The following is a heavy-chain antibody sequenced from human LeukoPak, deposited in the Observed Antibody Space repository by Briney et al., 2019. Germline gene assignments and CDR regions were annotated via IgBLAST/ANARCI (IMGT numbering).Heavy chain of an antibody. CDR3: AKYLFGSY. Sequence: GGSLRLSCAAFGFTFSSYWMHWVRQGPGKGLEWVSAISGSGGSTYYADSVKGRFTISRDNSKNTLYLQMNSLRAEDTAVYYCAKYLFGSYWGQGTLVTVSS. D-gene: IGHD3-10*02. CDR2: ISGSGGST. J-gene: IGHJ4*02. V-gene: IGHV3-23*01. CDR1: GFTFSSYW.